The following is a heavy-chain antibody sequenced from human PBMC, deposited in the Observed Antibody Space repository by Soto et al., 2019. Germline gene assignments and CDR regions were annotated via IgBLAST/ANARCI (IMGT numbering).Heavy chain of an antibody. Sequence: ASVKVSCKASGYTFTGYYMHWVRQAPGQGLEWMGWINPNSGGTNYAQKFQGRVTMTRDTSISTAYMELSRLRSDDTAVYYCASAYQLLYYYYYGMDVWGQGTTVTVSS. D-gene: IGHD2-2*01. CDR3: ASAYQLLYYYYYGMDV. CDR2: INPNSGGT. J-gene: IGHJ6*02. CDR1: GYTFTGYY. V-gene: IGHV1-2*02.